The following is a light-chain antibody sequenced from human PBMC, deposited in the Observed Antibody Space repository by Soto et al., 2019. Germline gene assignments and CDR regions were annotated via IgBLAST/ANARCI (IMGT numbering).Light chain of an antibody. J-gene: IGKJ1*01. CDR3: QQYDGSPRT. V-gene: IGKV3-20*01. CDR1: QSLRGNF. CDR2: DAS. Sequence: EIVLTQSPGTLSLSPGERATLSCTASQSLRGNFLAWYQQKPGQAPRLLIYDASSRAAGIPDRFSGSGSGTDFTLTITRLEPEDFAVYHCQQYDGSPRTFGQGTKVDIK.